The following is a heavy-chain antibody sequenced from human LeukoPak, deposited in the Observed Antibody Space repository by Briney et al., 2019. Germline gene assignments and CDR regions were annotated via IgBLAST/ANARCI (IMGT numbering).Heavy chain of an antibody. CDR3: ARGKFFDI. V-gene: IGHV3-30-3*01. J-gene: IGHJ3*02. CDR2: ISDDGTNR. CDR1: AFTFRHYP. Sequence: GRSLRLSCEASAFTFRHYPMDWVRQAPGKGLELVAIISDDGTNRYYADSVKGRFTISRDDSNNTVYLQMNSLRVDDTAIYFCARGKFFDIWGQGTMVTVSS.